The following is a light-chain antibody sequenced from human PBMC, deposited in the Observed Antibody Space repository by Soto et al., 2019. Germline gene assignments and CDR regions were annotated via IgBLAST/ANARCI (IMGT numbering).Light chain of an antibody. V-gene: IGKV3-20*01. Sequence: EIVLTQSPGTLSLSPGERATLSCRASQSVRSSYLAWYQQKPGQATRLLIYGASSRATGIPDRFSGSGSGTDFTLTISRLEPEDFALYYCQQYGNSPWTFGQGTKVEIK. CDR2: GAS. J-gene: IGKJ1*01. CDR1: QSVRSSY. CDR3: QQYGNSPWT.